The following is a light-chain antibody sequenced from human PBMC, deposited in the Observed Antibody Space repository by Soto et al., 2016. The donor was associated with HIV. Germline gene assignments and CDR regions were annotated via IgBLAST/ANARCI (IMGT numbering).Light chain of an antibody. Sequence: DIQLTQSPSFLSASVEDRVTITCRASQGISSYLAWYQQKPGKAPKLLIYAASTLQSGVPSRFSGTGSGTEFTLTINSLQPEDFATYYCQQLTSYPLTFGGGTQGWRSN. CDR2: AAS. CDR1: QGISSY. J-gene: IGKJ4*01. V-gene: IGKV1-9*01. CDR3: QQLTSYPLT.